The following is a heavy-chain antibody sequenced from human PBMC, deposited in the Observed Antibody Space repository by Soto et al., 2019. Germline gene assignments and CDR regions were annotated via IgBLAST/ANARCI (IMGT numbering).Heavy chain of an antibody. CDR3: TRGPRPTSIGTGAF. CDR1: GFLFSMSW. D-gene: IGHD3-10*01. J-gene: IGHJ4*02. V-gene: IGHV3-74*01. Sequence: GGSLRLSCETSGFLFSMSWMHWVRQVPGKGPQWVARITDDGSTTYYAASVEGRFTLSRDNAKNALSLQMTSLRADDTAVYYCTRGPRPTSIGTGAFWGQGTRVTVSS. CDR2: ITDDGSTT.